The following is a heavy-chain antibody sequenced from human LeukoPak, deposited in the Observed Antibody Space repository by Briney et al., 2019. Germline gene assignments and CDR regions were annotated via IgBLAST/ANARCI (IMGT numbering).Heavy chain of an antibody. CDR2: IYYSGST. J-gene: IGHJ1*01. Sequence: SETLSLTCTVSGGSISSGDYYWSWIRQPPGKGLEWIGYIYYSGSTYYNPSLNSRVTISVDTSKNQFSLKLSSVTAADTAVYYCARAQYRIQLWPWGQGPLVTVSS. CDR3: ARAQYRIQLWP. V-gene: IGHV4-30-4*08. D-gene: IGHD5-18*01. CDR1: GGSISSGDYY.